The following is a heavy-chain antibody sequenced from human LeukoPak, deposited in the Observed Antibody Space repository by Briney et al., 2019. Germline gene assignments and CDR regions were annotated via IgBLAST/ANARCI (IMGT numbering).Heavy chain of an antibody. CDR1: GFTFSSYS. Sequence: GGSLRLSCAASGFTFSSYSMNWVRQAPGKGLEWVSYISSSSSTIYYADSVKGRFTISRDNAKNSLYLQMNSLRAEDTAVYYCARDTRILDYVGAFDIWGQGTMVTVSS. CDR3: ARDTRILDYVGAFDI. CDR2: ISSSSSTI. D-gene: IGHD4-17*01. J-gene: IGHJ3*02. V-gene: IGHV3-48*01.